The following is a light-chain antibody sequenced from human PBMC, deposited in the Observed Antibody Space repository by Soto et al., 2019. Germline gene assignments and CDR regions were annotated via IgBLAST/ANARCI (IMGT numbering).Light chain of an antibody. V-gene: IGLV2-14*03. CDR3: SSYTPSNTRQIV. CDR2: DVS. CDR1: SSDVGGYNY. J-gene: IGLJ1*01. Sequence: QSVLTQPASVSGSPGQSLTISCTGTSSDVGGYNYVSWYQHHPGKAPQLMIFDVSNRPSGVSNRFSGSKSGNTASLTISGLQPEVEADYYCSSYTPSNTRQIVFGTGTKFTVL.